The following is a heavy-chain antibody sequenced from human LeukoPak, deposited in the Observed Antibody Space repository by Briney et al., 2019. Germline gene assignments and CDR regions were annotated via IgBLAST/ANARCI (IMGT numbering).Heavy chain of an antibody. Sequence: SETLSLTCTVSGGSVSSAGYYWSWIRQHPGKGLEWIGYIYYSGSTYYNPSLKSRVTISVDTSKNQFSLKLSSVTAADTAVYYCARQPYSSGWYSYYFDYWGQGTLVTVSS. CDR2: IYYSGST. D-gene: IGHD6-19*01. V-gene: IGHV4-31*03. J-gene: IGHJ4*02. CDR3: ARQPYSSGWYSYYFDY. CDR1: GGSVSSAGYY.